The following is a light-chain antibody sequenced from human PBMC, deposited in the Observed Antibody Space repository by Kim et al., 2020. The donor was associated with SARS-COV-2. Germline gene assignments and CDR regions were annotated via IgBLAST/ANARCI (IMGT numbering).Light chain of an antibody. CDR3: SSYTSSKTWL. CDR2: DVT. J-gene: IGLJ3*02. V-gene: IGLV2-14*03. Sequence: GQSITISCTGTNSDMGGYNYVSWYQHHPGKAPKLLIYDVTKRPSGVSNRFSGSKSGSTASLTISGLQAEDEADYYCSSYTSSKTWLFGGGTQLTVL. CDR1: NSDMGGYNY.